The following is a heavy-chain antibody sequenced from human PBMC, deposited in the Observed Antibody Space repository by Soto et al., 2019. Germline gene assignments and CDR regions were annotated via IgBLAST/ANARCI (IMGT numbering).Heavy chain of an antibody. J-gene: IGHJ1*01. CDR2: TKSKTDGGTT. V-gene: IGHV3-15*01. CDR3: LYYYDSSGSPEAAAGFQH. Sequence: GGSLRLSCAASGFAFSNAWMSWVRQAPGNGLEWVGRTKSKTDGGTTVYAAPVKGRFTISRDDSTNTLYLQMKSLKTEDTAVYYCLYYYDSSGSPEAAAGFQHWGQGTLVTVSS. D-gene: IGHD3-22*01. CDR1: GFAFSNAW.